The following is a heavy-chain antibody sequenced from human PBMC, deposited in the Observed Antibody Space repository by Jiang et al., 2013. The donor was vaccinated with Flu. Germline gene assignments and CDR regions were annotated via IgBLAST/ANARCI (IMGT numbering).Heavy chain of an antibody. V-gene: IGHV1-2*06. D-gene: IGHD4-17*01. CDR1: GYTFTGYY. Sequence: GAEVKKPGASVKVSCKASGYTFTGYYMHWVRQAPGQGLEWMGRINPNSGGTNYAQKFQGRVTMTRDTSISTAYMELSRLRSDDTAVYYCARVRVRGTTVTTRGPYDLWGRGTLVTVSS. CDR3: ARVRVRGTTVTTRGPYDL. J-gene: IGHJ2*01. CDR2: INPNSGGT.